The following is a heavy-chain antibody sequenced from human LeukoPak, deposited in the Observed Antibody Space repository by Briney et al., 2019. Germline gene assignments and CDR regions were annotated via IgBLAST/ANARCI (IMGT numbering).Heavy chain of an antibody. CDR3: ARDRRGRTTYGSGSYRSYYFGY. CDR1: GGSFSGYY. CDR2: IYTSGST. V-gene: IGHV4-4*07. D-gene: IGHD3-10*01. J-gene: IGHJ4*02. Sequence: SETLSLTCAVYGGSFSGYYWSWIRQPAGKGLEWIGRIYTSGSTNYNPSLKSRVTISVDTSKNQFSLKLSSVTAADTAVYYCARDRRGRTTYGSGSYRSYYFGYWGQGTLVTVSS.